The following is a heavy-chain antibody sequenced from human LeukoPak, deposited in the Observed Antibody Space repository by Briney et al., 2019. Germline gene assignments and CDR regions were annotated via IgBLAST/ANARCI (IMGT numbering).Heavy chain of an antibody. D-gene: IGHD3-10*01. J-gene: IGHJ4*02. V-gene: IGHV4-59*01. CDR2: IYYSGST. CDR1: GGSISSYY. CDR3: ASSTWFGELSD. Sequence: SETLSLTCTVSGGSISSYYWSWIRQPPGKGLEWIGYIYYSGSTNYNPSLKSRVTISVDTSKNQFSLKLSSVTAADTAVYYWASSTWFGELSDWGQGTLVTVSS.